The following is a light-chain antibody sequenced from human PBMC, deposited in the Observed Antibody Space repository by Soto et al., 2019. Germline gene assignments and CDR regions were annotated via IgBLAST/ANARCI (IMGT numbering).Light chain of an antibody. J-gene: IGKJ5*01. CDR2: DAS. V-gene: IGKV1-5*01. Sequence: IQMTQSPSTLSASVGDRVTITCRASQSISSWLAWYQQKPGKAPKLLIYDASSLESGVPSRFSGSGPGTEFTLTISSLQPDDFATYYCQQYNSYLITFGQGTRLAIK. CDR1: QSISSW. CDR3: QQYNSYLIT.